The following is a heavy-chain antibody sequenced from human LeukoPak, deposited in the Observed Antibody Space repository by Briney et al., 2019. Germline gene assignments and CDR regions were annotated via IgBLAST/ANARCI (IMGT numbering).Heavy chain of an antibody. D-gene: IGHD4-17*01. CDR2: IIPIFGTA. J-gene: IGHJ4*02. CDR3: ARDLPPGDYGDYHGY. CDR1: GGTFSSYA. V-gene: IGHV1-69*13. Sequence: ASVKVSCKASGGTFSSYAISWVRQAPGQGLEWMGGIIPIFGTANYAQKFQGRVTITADESTSTAYMELSSLRSEDTAVYYCARDLPPGDYGDYHGYWGQGTLVTVSS.